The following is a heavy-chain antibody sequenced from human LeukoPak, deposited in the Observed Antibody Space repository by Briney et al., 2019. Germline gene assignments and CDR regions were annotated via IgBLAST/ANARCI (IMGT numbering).Heavy chain of an antibody. V-gene: IGHV3-30*02. Sequence: GGSLRLSCAASGFSFSSSGMHWFRQAPGKGLEWVTYIWFDGSNKNYLDSVKGRFTVSRDNSRNTLYLQMNSLRSEDTAVYYCAKDTYSGYDSGDWGQGTLVTVSS. CDR1: GFSFSSSG. D-gene: IGHD5-12*01. J-gene: IGHJ4*02. CDR2: IWFDGSNK. CDR3: AKDTYSGYDSGD.